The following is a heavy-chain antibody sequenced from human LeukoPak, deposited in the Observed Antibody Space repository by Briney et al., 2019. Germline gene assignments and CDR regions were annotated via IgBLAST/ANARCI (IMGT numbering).Heavy chain of an antibody. CDR2: ISANGGRT. CDR3: ARGTRFITVAGTSLSFDP. CDR1: GFSFSSFF. Sequence: GGSLRLSCAASGFSFSSFFMHWVRHAPGKGLEYVSGISANGGRTYYANSVKGRFTISRDNSKNTLYRHLGSLRPEDMAVYYCARGTRFITVAGTSLSFDPWGQGILVIVSS. J-gene: IGHJ5*02. V-gene: IGHV3-64*01. D-gene: IGHD6-19*01.